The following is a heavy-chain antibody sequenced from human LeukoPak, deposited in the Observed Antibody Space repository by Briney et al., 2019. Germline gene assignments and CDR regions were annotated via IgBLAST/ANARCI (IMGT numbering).Heavy chain of an antibody. Sequence: GGSLRLSCAASGFTFSSYAMSWVRQAPGKGLEWVSAISGSGGSTYYADSVKGRFTISRDSSKNTLYLQMNSLRAEDTAVYYCAKLGYSSGYYYYFDYWGQGTLVTVSS. CDR3: AKLGYSSGYYYYFDY. J-gene: IGHJ4*02. V-gene: IGHV3-23*01. D-gene: IGHD3-22*01. CDR2: ISGSGGST. CDR1: GFTFSSYA.